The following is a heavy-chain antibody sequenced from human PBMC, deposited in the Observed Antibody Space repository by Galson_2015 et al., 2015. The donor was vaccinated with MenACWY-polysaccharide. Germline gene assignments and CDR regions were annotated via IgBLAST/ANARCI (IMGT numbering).Heavy chain of an antibody. V-gene: IGHV3-9*01. CDR2: ISFISNNI. J-gene: IGHJ4*02. D-gene: IGHD3-16*01. CDR1: GFTFDDYA. CDR3: AKDMAPRGIMSYYFDY. Sequence: SLRLSCAASGFTFDDYAMHWVRQVPGKGLEWVSGISFISNNIGYADSVEGRFTISRDNAKNSLYLQMNSLRVEDTALYYCAKDMAPRGIMSYYFDYWGQGILVTVSS.